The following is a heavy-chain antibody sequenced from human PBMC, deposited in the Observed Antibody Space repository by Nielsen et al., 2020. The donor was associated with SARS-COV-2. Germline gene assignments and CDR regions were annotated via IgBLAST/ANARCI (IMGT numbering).Heavy chain of an antibody. Sequence: GESLKISCAASGFSFNSFAMSWVRQAPGKGLEWVSAIITSGSRTDYADSVKGRFTISRDDSKNTLYLQMNSLRAEDTAVYYCAKSVSGWRYYFDSWGQGTLVTVSS. V-gene: IGHV3-23*01. D-gene: IGHD3-9*01. CDR2: IITSGSRT. J-gene: IGHJ4*02. CDR1: GFSFNSFA. CDR3: AKSVSGWRYYFDS.